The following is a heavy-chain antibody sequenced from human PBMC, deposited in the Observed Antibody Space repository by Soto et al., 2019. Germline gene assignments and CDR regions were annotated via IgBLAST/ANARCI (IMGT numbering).Heavy chain of an antibody. D-gene: IGHD3-16*01. Sequence: SETLSLTCTVSGGSISSGDYYWSLIRQPPGKGLEWIGYIYYSGSTYYNPSLKSRVTISVDTSKNQFSLKLSSVTAADTAVYYCARDYAVGSLPYYYYGMDVWGQGTTVTVSS. J-gene: IGHJ6*02. CDR2: IYYSGST. V-gene: IGHV4-30-4*01. CDR1: GGSISSGDYY. CDR3: ARDYAVGSLPYYYYGMDV.